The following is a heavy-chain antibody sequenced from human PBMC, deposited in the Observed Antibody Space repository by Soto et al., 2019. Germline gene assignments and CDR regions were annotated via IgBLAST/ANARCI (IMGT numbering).Heavy chain of an antibody. CDR3: ARGDTAMVRYYFDY. Sequence: EVQLVESGGGLVKPGGSLRLSCAASGFTFSSYSMNWVRQAPGKGLEWVSSISSSSSYIYYADSVKGRFTISRDNAKNSLYLQMNSLRAEDTAVYYCARGDTAMVRYYFDYWGQGTLVTVSS. CDR1: GFTFSSYS. V-gene: IGHV3-21*01. CDR2: ISSSSSYI. D-gene: IGHD5-18*01. J-gene: IGHJ4*02.